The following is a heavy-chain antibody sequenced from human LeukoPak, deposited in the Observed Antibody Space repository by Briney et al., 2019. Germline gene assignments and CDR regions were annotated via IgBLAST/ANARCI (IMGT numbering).Heavy chain of an antibody. Sequence: GGALRLSCAASGFTFSSYWMSWVRQAPGMGLDWVAKIKEDGSEKYYVDSVKGRFTISRDNAKNSLSLQMHSLRDEDTAVYYCVRDQGYCTSASCRGDAFDVWGQGSMVSVSS. J-gene: IGHJ3*01. V-gene: IGHV3-7*01. D-gene: IGHD2-2*01. CDR3: VRDQGYCTSASCRGDAFDV. CDR2: IKEDGSEK. CDR1: GFTFSSYW.